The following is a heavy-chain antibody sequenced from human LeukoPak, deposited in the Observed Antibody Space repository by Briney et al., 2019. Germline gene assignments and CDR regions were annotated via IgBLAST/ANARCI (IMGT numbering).Heavy chain of an antibody. CDR2: ISSGSSTI. J-gene: IGHJ4*02. CDR1: GFTFSTNS. CDR3: ARDRLRLHFDY. D-gene: IGHD4-17*01. V-gene: IGHV3-48*04. Sequence: SGGSLRLSCAASGFTFSTNSMNWVRQAPGKGLEWLSYISSGSSTIYYADSVKGRFTISRDNAKNSVYLQMNSLRAEDTAVYYCARDRLRLHFDYWGQGTLVTVSS.